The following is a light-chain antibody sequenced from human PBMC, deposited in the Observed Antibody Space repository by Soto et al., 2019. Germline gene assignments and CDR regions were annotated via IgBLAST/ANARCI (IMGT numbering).Light chain of an antibody. J-gene: IGKJ2*01. CDR1: QSVSSN. CDR2: GAS. V-gene: IGKV3-15*01. CDR3: QQYNKWPSYT. Sequence: EIVMTQSPATLSVSPGERATLSCRASQSVSSNLAWYQQKPGQAPRLLIYGASTRATNIPARFSGSGSGTEFTLTISSLQSEDFAVYHCQQYNKWPSYTFGQGTKLEIK.